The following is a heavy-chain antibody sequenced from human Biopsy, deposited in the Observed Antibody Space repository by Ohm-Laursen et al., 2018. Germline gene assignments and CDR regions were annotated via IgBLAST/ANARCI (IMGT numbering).Heavy chain of an antibody. Sequence: SLRLSCTDSEFNVDRNHMNWVRQAPGKGLEWVSIIHGSGRTDYADSVKGRFTVSRDNSKDTVYLQMNALRVDDTAMYYCAGAGGHSFWGQGALVTVSS. J-gene: IGHJ4*02. CDR1: EFNVDRNH. CDR3: AGAGGHSF. CDR2: IHGSGRT. V-gene: IGHV3-66*01. D-gene: IGHD3-16*01.